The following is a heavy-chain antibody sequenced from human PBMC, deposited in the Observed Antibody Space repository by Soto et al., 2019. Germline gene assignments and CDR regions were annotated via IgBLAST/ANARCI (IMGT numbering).Heavy chain of an antibody. CDR2: ISSGRSTI. V-gene: IGHV3-48*02. J-gene: IGHJ4*02. Sequence: EVQLVESGGGLVQPGGSLRLSCAASGFTFSSYSMNWVRQAPGKGLEWVSYISSGRSTIHYSDSVKGRFTISRDQAKNSLYLQMSSLRDEDTAVYYCARGNCGGDCYSSPLDYWGQGTLVTVSS. CDR1: GFTFSSYS. D-gene: IGHD2-21*02. CDR3: ARGNCGGDCYSSPLDY.